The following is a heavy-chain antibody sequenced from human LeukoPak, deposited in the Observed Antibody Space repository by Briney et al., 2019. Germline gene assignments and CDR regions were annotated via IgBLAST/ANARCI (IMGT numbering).Heavy chain of an antibody. Sequence: PGGSLRLSCAASGFTFSSYAMHWVRQAPGKGLEWVAVISYDGSNKYYADSVKGRFTISRDNSKNTLYLQMNSLRAEDTAVYYCASPIIAAAGTDYWGQGTLVTVSS. V-gene: IGHV3-30-3*01. J-gene: IGHJ4*02. D-gene: IGHD6-13*01. CDR1: GFTFSSYA. CDR3: ASPIIAAAGTDY. CDR2: ISYDGSNK.